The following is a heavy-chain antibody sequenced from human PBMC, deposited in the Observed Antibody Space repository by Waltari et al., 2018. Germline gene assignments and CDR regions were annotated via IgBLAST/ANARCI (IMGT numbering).Heavy chain of an antibody. CDR2: FKSDGSST. CDR3: ARGGQVLNWPFDM. D-gene: IGHD2-2*01. V-gene: IGHV3-74*01. Sequence: EVQLVESGGGLVQPGGSRRPPCSAPGFMFRDYWLHWVRQAPGKGLMWVSRFKSDGSSTAYADFVKGRFTVSRETARNTLYLQMNSLSAEDTAVYYCARGGQVLNWPFDMWGQGTVVTVSS. J-gene: IGHJ3*02. CDR1: GFMFRDYW.